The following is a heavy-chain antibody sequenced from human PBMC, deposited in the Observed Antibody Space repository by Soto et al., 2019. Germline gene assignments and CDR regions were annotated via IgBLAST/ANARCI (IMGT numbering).Heavy chain of an antibody. J-gene: IGHJ4*02. D-gene: IGHD3-22*01. CDR2: IYHSGST. Sequence: SETLSLTCAVSGGPISSGGYSWSWIRQPPGKGLEWIGYIYHSGSTYYNPSLKSRVTISVDRSKNQFSLKLSSVTAADTAVYYCARVNHYDSSGIDYWGQGTLVTVSS. CDR1: GGPISSGGYS. CDR3: ARVNHYDSSGIDY. V-gene: IGHV4-30-2*01.